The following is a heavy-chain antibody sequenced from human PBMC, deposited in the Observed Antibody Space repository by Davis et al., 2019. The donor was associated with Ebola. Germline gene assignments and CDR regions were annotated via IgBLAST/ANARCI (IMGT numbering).Heavy chain of an antibody. CDR3: ARDATTVTTIWFDP. V-gene: IGHV1-18*01. CDR1: GYTFSGYA. Sequence: AASVKVSCKTSGYTFSGYAISWVRQAPGQGLEWIGRINAYNGHTNYAQKFQGRVTVSTDTSTSTAYMELRSLRSDDTALSYCARDATTVTTIWFDPWGQGTLVTVSS. D-gene: IGHD4-17*01. CDR2: INAYNGHT. J-gene: IGHJ5*02.